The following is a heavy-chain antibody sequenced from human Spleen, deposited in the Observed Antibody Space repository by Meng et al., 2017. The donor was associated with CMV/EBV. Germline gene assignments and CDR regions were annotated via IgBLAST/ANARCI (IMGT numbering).Heavy chain of an antibody. CDR1: GFTFSSYS. V-gene: IGHV3-21*01. CDR2: ISSSSSYI. J-gene: IGHJ4*02. D-gene: IGHD2-2*01. Sequence: CAASGFTFSSYSMNWVRQAPGKGMEWVSSISSSSSYIYYADSVKGRFTISRDNAKNSLYLQMNSLRAEDTAVYYCARAQSSTSCLDYWGQGTLVTVSS. CDR3: ARAQSSTSCLDY.